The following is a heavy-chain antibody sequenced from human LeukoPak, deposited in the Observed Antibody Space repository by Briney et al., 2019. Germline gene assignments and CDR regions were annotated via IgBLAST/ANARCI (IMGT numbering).Heavy chain of an antibody. V-gene: IGHV3-21*01. CDR1: GFTFSSYS. CDR2: ISSSSSYI. J-gene: IGHJ4*02. Sequence: GGSLRLSCAASGFTFSSYSMNWVRQAPGKGLEWVSSISSSSSYIYYADSVNGRFTISRDNAKNSLYLQMNSLRAEDTAVYYCARAKVRGNVDYWGQGTLVTVSS. CDR3: ARAKVRGNVDY. D-gene: IGHD3-10*01.